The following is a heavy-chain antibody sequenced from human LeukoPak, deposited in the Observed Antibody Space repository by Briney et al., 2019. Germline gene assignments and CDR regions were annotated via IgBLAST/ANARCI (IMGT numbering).Heavy chain of an antibody. CDR1: GFTFSSYE. J-gene: IGHJ4*02. Sequence: GGSLRLSCAASGFTFSSYEMNWVRQAPGKGLEWVSAISGSGGSTYYADSVEGRFTVSRDNSKNTLYLQMNSLRAEDTAVYYCANRIAATGVVYWGQGTLVTVSS. CDR2: ISGSGGST. D-gene: IGHD6-13*01. V-gene: IGHV3-23*01. CDR3: ANRIAATGVVY.